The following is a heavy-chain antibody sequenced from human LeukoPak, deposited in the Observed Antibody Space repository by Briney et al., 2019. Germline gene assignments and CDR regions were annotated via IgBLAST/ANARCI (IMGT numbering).Heavy chain of an antibody. J-gene: IGHJ4*02. V-gene: IGHV1-24*01. CDR1: GNTLRELP. Sequence: ASVKVSCKLSGNTLRELPIQWVRQAGGKGLEWMAGFDPENAEIVHAQKFQGRVTMTEDTPTNTAYMELTSLTSDDTVLYYCATRGSDFWSGFDYWGQGTQVTVSS. CDR2: FDPENAEI. CDR3: ATRGSDFWSGFDY. D-gene: IGHD3-3*01.